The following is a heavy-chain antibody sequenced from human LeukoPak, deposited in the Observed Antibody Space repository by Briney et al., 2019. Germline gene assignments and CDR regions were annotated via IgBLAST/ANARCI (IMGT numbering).Heavy chain of an antibody. Sequence: SETLSLTCTVSGGSISSYYWGWIRQPPGKGLEWIGSIYYSGSTYYNPSLKSRVTISVDTSKNQFSLKLSSVTAADTAVYYCARYLAAAAKRGLDYWGQGTLVTVSS. CDR1: GGSISSYY. V-gene: IGHV4-39*07. J-gene: IGHJ4*02. D-gene: IGHD6-13*01. CDR3: ARYLAAAAKRGLDY. CDR2: IYYSGST.